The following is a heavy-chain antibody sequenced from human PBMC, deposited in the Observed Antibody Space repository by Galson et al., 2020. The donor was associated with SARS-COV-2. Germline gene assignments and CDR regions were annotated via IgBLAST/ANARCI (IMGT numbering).Heavy chain of an antibody. V-gene: IGHV2-5*02. CDR2: IHWDHDK. J-gene: IGHJ4*02. D-gene: IGHD2-8*02. CDR1: GFSLSTFGVA. CDR3: AHLLGYCTETSCQRPYFWDC. Sequence: VSGPTLVKPTQTLTLTCTFSGFSLSTFGVAVGWIRQPPGQALEWLALIHWDHDKRYNPSLESSLTITKDTSKNQVVLKVTNVDPVDTATYYCAHLLGYCTETSCQRPYFWDCWSEGTPVTVSS.